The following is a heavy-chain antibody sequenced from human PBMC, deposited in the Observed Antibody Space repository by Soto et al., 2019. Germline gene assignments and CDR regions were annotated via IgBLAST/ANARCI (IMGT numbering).Heavy chain of an antibody. Sequence: PGGSLRLSCAASGFTFSSYSMNWVRQAPGKGLEWVSYISSSSSTIYYADSVKGRFTIFRDNAQNSLFLQMNSLRAEDTAMYYCATYENSGPIHYWGQGTLVTVSS. CDR2: ISSSSSTI. D-gene: IGHD3-22*01. CDR1: GFTFSSYS. V-gene: IGHV3-48*04. CDR3: ATYENSGPIHY. J-gene: IGHJ4*02.